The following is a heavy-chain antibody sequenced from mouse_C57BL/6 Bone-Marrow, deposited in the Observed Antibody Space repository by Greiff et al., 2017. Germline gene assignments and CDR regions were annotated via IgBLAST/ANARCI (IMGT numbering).Heavy chain of an antibody. Sequence: QVQLQQSGAELVRPGASVKLSCKASGYTFTDYYIHWVKQRPGQGLEWIARIYPGSGNTYYNEKFKGKATLTAEKSSSTAYMQLSSLTSEDSAVYFCASPGLLWLRRGYFDVWGTGTTVTVSS. J-gene: IGHJ1*03. CDR2: IYPGSGNT. D-gene: IGHD2-2*01. CDR3: ASPGLLWLRRGYFDV. CDR1: GYTFTDYY. V-gene: IGHV1-76*01.